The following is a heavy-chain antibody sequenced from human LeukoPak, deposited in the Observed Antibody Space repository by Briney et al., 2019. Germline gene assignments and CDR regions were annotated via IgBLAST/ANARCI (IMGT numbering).Heavy chain of an antibody. D-gene: IGHD1-26*01. V-gene: IGHV3-48*01. CDR3: ARVRGSYHFDY. J-gene: IGHJ4*02. CDR1: GFTSSGYS. CDR2: IISSSSAI. Sequence: GGSLRLSCAASGFTSSGYSMNWVRQALGKGLEWVSYIISSSSAIYYADSVKGRFTISRDNAKNSMYLQMNSLRAEDTAVYYCARVRGSYHFDYWGQGTLVTVSS.